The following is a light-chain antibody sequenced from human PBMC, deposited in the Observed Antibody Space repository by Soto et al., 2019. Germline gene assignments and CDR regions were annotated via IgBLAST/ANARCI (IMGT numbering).Light chain of an antibody. Sequence: QSVLTQPASVSGSPGQSITISCTGTSSDVGGYNYVSWYQQHPGKAPKLMIYDVTNRPSGVSNRFSGSKSGNTASLTISGLQAEDEAVYYCSSYTSSSTPLVFGGGTKVTVL. CDR3: SSYTSSSTPLV. J-gene: IGLJ3*02. CDR1: SSDVGGYNY. V-gene: IGLV2-14*01. CDR2: DVT.